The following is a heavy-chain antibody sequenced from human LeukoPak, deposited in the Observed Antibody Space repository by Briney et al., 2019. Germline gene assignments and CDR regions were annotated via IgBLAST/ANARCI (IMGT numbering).Heavy chain of an antibody. D-gene: IGHD3-22*01. CDR1: GFTFSSYS. V-gene: IGHV3-21*01. Sequence: PGGSLRLSCAASGFTFSSYSMNWVRQAPGKGLEWVSSISSRSSYIYYADSVKGRFTISRDNAKNSLYLQMNSLRAEDTAVYYCARDAEDYYDSSGYQYYFDYWGQGTLVTVSS. J-gene: IGHJ4*02. CDR3: ARDAEDYYDSSGYQYYFDY. CDR2: ISSRSSYI.